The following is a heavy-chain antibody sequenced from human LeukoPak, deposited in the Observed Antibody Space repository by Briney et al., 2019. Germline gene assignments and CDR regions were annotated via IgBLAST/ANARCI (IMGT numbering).Heavy chain of an antibody. CDR2: INPNSGGT. CDR1: GYTFTGYY. D-gene: IGHD3-9*01. J-gene: IGHJ4*02. CDR3: ARDREGYYDILTGYYGVGAFDI. V-gene: IGHV1-2*02. Sequence: ASVKVSCKASGYTFTGYYMHWVRQAPGQGLEWMGWINPNSGGTNYAQKFQGRVTMTRDTSISTAYMELSRLRSDDTAVYYCARDREGYYDILTGYYGVGAFDIWGQGTLVTVSS.